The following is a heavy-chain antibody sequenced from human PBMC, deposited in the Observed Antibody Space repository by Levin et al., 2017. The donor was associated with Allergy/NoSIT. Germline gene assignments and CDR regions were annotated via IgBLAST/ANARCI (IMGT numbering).Heavy chain of an antibody. CDR2: ISSGTTVL. J-gene: IGHJ4*02. D-gene: IGHD2-8*01. CDR3: VRDNGAPDY. CDR1: GYIFSNYA. V-gene: IGHV3-48*02. Sequence: GGSLRLSCATSGYIFSNYAINWVRQAPGKGLEWLSYISSGTTVLYYADSVKGRFIVSRDEARNSLFLEMYSLKEEDSAIYYCVRDNGAPDYWGQGTLVTVSS.